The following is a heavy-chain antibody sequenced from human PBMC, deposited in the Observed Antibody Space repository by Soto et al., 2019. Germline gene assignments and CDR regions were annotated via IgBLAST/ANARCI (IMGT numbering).Heavy chain of an antibody. V-gene: IGHV1-69*02. D-gene: IGHD3-22*01. Sequence: QVQLVQSGAEVKKPGSSVKVSCKASGGTFSSYTISWVRQAPGQGLEWMGRIIPILGIANYAQKFQGRVTINAGKSTSTAYMELSSLRSEDTAVYYCAKPILHDYYYDSQLVRPGDYGMDVWGQGTTVTVSS. J-gene: IGHJ6*02. CDR1: GGTFSSYT. CDR3: AKPILHDYYYDSQLVRPGDYGMDV. CDR2: IIPILGIA.